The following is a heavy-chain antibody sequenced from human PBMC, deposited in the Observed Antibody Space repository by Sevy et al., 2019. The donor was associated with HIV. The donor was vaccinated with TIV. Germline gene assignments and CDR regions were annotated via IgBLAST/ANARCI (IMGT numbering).Heavy chain of an antibody. CDR1: GLTFSTYA. CDR3: VNDWGDYHYYSSGH. CDR2: MSYDGDVK. J-gene: IGHJ4*02. Sequence: GGSLRLSCAASGLTFSTYAMHWVRQAPGKGLEWVAVMSYDGDVKYYAESVKGRFTIFRDNSKNTLYLQMNSLRREDTAVYYCVNDWGDYHYYSSGHWGQGTLVTVSS. D-gene: IGHD3-16*02. V-gene: IGHV3-30*18.